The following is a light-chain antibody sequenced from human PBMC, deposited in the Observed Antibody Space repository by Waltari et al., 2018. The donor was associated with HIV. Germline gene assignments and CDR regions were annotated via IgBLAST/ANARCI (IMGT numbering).Light chain of an antibody. CDR2: SNN. CDR1: SSNIPNNP. J-gene: IGLJ2*01. Sequence: HSLLPHPPSASGTPWPTLTLPCSVSSSNIPNNPLQWYQQFPGTPPKPLIYSNNQRPAGVPDRISGSKSGTSAALAIGGRQCDDEADYYCASWEDSLHGPVFGGGTKLTVL. V-gene: IGLV1-44*01. CDR3: ASWEDSLHGPV.